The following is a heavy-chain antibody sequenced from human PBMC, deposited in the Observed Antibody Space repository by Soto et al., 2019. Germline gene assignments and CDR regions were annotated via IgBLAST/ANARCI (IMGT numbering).Heavy chain of an antibody. V-gene: IGHV4-59*13. D-gene: IGHD3-10*01. CDR2: IYYSGST. CDR3: ARHRTTAVRGGLA. Sequence: PSETLSLTCTVSGGSMTTYYWSWIRQPPGKGLEWIGYIYYSGSTYYNPSLKSRVTISVDTSKNQFSLKLRSVTATDTAVYYCARHRTTAVRGGLAWGQGPLVTVS. J-gene: IGHJ4*02. CDR1: GGSMTTYY.